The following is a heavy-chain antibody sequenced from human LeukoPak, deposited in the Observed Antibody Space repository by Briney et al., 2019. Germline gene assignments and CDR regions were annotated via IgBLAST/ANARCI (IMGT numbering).Heavy chain of an antibody. V-gene: IGHV3-23*01. Sequence: PGGSLRLSCAASGFTFSSFAMTWVRQAPGKGLEWVSAISGSGASTYYADSVKGRFTLSRDNAKNSLYLQMNSLRDEDTAVYYCARDINRRFDFWGQGTLVTVSS. CDR3: ARDINRRFDF. D-gene: IGHD1-14*01. CDR2: ISGSGAST. CDR1: GFTFSSFA. J-gene: IGHJ4*02.